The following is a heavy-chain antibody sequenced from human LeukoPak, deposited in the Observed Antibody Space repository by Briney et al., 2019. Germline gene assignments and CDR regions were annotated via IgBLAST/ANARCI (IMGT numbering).Heavy chain of an antibody. CDR1: GYTFTGYY. Sequence: GASVKVSCKASGYTFTGYYMHWVRQAPGRGLEWMGWINPNSGGTNYAQKFQGRVTMTRDTSISTAYMELSRLRSDDTAVYYCAREREGCSSTSCFNWLDPWGQGTLVTVSS. J-gene: IGHJ5*02. D-gene: IGHD2-2*01. CDR2: INPNSGGT. CDR3: AREREGCSSTSCFNWLDP. V-gene: IGHV1-2*02.